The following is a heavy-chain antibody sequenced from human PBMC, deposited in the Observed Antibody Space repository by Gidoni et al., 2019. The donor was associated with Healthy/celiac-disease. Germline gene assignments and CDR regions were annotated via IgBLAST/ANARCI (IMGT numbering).Heavy chain of an antibody. Sequence: SSYGMHWVRQAPGKGLEWVAFIRYDGSNKYYADSVKGRFTISRDNSKNTLYLQMNSLRAEDTAVYYCNGNYYYGMDVWGQGTTVTVSS. CDR1: SSYG. V-gene: IGHV3-30*02. CDR3: NGNYYYGMDV. CDR2: IRYDGSNK. D-gene: IGHD1-1*01. J-gene: IGHJ6*02.